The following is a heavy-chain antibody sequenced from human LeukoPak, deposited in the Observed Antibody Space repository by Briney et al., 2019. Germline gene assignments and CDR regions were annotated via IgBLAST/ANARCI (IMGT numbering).Heavy chain of an antibody. CDR2: IKPDGSEK. CDR3: ARAVNY. J-gene: IGHJ4*02. Sequence: GGSLRLSCAASGFTFSSYGMHWVRQVPGKGLEWVANIKPDGSEKYYVDSVKGRFTISRDNAKNSLYLQMNSLRAEDTAIYYCARAVNYWGQGTLVTVSS. CDR1: GFTFSSYG. V-gene: IGHV3-7*01.